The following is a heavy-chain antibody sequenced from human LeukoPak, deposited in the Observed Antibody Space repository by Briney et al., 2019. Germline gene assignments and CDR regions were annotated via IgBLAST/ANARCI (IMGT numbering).Heavy chain of an antibody. V-gene: IGHV4-59*01. CDR1: GGSISSFY. J-gene: IGHJ5*02. D-gene: IGHD1-1*01. CDR2: IYYSGST. CDR3: ARHGTSGTNLNWFDP. Sequence: AETLSLTCTVSGGSISSFYWSWIRQPPGKGLEWIGYIYYSGSTSYNPSLKSPVTISVDTSKNQFFLKLSSVTAADTAVYYCARHGTSGTNLNWFDPWGQGTLVTVSS.